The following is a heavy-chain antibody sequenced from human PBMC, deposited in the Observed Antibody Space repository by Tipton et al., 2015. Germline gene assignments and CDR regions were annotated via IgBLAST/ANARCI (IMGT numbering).Heavy chain of an antibody. D-gene: IGHD3-10*01. CDR3: ARDMFYYGSGTYHDYGMDV. J-gene: IGHJ6*02. CDR1: GFPFSYT. CDR2: ITRTSNDV. Sequence: SLRLSCVASGFPFSYTMNWVRQSPGKGLEWVSSITRTSNDVYYADSVKGRFTISRDNAKNSVYLQMNTLRTEDTALYYCARDMFYYGSGTYHDYGMDVWGQGTTVTVSS. V-gene: IGHV3-21*04.